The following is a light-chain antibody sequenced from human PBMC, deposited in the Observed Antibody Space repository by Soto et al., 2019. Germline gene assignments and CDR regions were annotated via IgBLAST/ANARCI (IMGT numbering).Light chain of an antibody. J-gene: IGLJ2*01. Sequence: QSVLTQPPSASRTPGQRVTISCSGSSSNIGSNTVNWYQQLPGTAPKLLIYSNNQRPSGVPDRFSGSKSGTSASLAISGLQPEDEADYYCAAWDDSLNGVVFGGGTKLTVL. V-gene: IGLV1-44*01. CDR3: AAWDDSLNGVV. CDR2: SNN. CDR1: SSNIGSNT.